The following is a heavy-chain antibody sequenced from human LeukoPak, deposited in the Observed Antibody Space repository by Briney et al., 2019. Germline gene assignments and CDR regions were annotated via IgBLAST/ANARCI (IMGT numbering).Heavy chain of an antibody. CDR3: ARDQKSTVGAWGLDY. CDR1: GGTFSSYT. D-gene: IGHD1-26*01. CDR2: IIPILGIA. V-gene: IGHV1-69*04. J-gene: IGHJ4*02. Sequence: GASVKVSCKASGGTFSSYTISWVRQAPGQGLEWMGRIIPILGIANYAQKFQGRVTITADKSTSTAYMELSSLRSEDTAVYYCARDQKSTVGAWGLDYWGQGTLVTVSS.